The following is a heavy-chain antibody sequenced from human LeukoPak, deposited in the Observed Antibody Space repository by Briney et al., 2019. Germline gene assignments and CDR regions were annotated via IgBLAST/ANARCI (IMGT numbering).Heavy chain of an antibody. CDR3: ASAHLWGSGSYFNWFDP. V-gene: IGHV1-69*13. Sequence: ASVKVSCKASGGTFSSYAISWVRQAPGQGLEWMGGIIPIFGTANYAQKFQGRVTITADESTSTAYMELGSLRSEDTAVYYCASAHLWGSGSYFNWFDPWGQGTLVTVSS. CDR2: IIPIFGTA. CDR1: GGTFSSYA. J-gene: IGHJ5*02. D-gene: IGHD3-10*01.